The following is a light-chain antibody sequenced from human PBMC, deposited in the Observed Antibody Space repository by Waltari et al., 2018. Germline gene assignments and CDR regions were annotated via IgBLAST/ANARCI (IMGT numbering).Light chain of an antibody. CDR1: SLRSYY. CDR2: HKN. V-gene: IGLV3-19*01. Sequence: SSELTQDPSVSVALGQTVRITCQGDSLRSYYSSWDQQKPGQAPVLVIYHKNNRTSGIPNRFSGSTSGNTASLTITGSQAEDEADYYCNSRDSSGSHVVFGGGTKLTVL. J-gene: IGLJ2*01. CDR3: NSRDSSGSHVV.